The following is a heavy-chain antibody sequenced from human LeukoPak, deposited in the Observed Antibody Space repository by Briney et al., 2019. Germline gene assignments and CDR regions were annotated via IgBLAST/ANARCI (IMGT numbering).Heavy chain of an antibody. V-gene: IGHV1-69*06. D-gene: IGHD2-15*01. CDR3: ASRLCSGGSCYPRSWFDP. CDR2: IIPIFGTA. CDR1: GGTFSSYA. J-gene: IGHJ5*02. Sequence: SVKVSCKASGGTFSSYAISWVRQAPGQGLEWMGGIIPIFGTANYAQKFQGRVTITADKSTSTAYMELSSLRSEDTAVYYCASRLCSGGSCYPRSWFDPWGQGTLVTVSS.